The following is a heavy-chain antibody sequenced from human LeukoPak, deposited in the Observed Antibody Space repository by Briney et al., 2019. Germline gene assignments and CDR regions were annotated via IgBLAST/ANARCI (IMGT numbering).Heavy chain of an antibody. CDR2: IKPDGSDK. J-gene: IGHJ4*02. CDR3: AKDLDILTTPGW. V-gene: IGHV3-7*03. D-gene: IGHD3-9*01. Sequence: QPGGSLRLSCAASGFMFSNYWMNWVRQAPGKGLEWVANIKPDGSDKYYLDSIKGRFTISRDNSKNTLYLQMNSLRAEDTAVYYCAKDLDILTTPGWWGQGTLVTVSS. CDR1: GFMFSNYW.